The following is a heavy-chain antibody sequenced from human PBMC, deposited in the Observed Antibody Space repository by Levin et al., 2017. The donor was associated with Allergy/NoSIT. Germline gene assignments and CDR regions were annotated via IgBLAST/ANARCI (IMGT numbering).Heavy chain of an antibody. CDR2: ISYDGNNK. V-gene: IGHV3-30*18. D-gene: IGHD2-2*01. CDR3: AKGGDCSTVSCQDAFDI. J-gene: IGHJ3*02. CDR1: GFTFSNHA. Sequence: PGGSLRLSCVASGFTFSNHAMHWVRQAPGKGLEWVAVISYDGNNKYYGDFVKGRFTISRDNSNNTVYVQMNRLRVEDTAVYYCAKGGDCSTVSCQDAFDIWGQGTTVTVSA.